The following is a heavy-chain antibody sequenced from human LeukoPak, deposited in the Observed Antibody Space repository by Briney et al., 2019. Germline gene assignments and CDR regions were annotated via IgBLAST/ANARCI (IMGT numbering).Heavy chain of an antibody. CDR1: GFTFSDYY. V-gene: IGHV3-11*01. D-gene: IGHD1-14*01. Sequence: GGSLRLSCAASGFTFSDYYMSWIRQAPGKGLEWVSYIDNSGNTIYYADSVKGRFIISRDNAKNSLYLQMNSLRAEDTAVYYCARDSPSRYESPMDVWGQGTTVTVSS. CDR3: ARDSPSRYESPMDV. J-gene: IGHJ6*02. CDR2: IDNSGNTI.